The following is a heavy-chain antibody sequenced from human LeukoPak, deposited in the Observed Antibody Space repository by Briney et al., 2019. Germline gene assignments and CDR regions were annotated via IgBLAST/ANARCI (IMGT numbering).Heavy chain of an antibody. CDR3: ARGPGWWERELLSYFDY. V-gene: IGHV4-59*11. CDR1: GGSISSHY. CDR2: IYYSGST. J-gene: IGHJ4*02. D-gene: IGHD1-26*01. Sequence: SETLSLTCTVSGGSISSHYWSWIRQPPGKGLEWIGYIYYSGSTNYNPSLKSRVTISVDTSKNQFSLKLSSVTAADTAVFYCARGPGWWERELLSYFDYWGQGTLVTVSS.